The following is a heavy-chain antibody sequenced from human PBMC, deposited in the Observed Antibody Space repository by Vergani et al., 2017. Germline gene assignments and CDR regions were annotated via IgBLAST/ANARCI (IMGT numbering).Heavy chain of an antibody. Sequence: EVQLVESGGGLVQPGGSLRLSCAASGFTVSSNYMSWVRQAPGKGLEWVSVIYGAGNTYYADSVKGRFIISRDNSKNTLYLQMNSLRAEDTAVYYCTREGCSSTTCFTRGYYFYYWGQGVLVTVSS. J-gene: IGHJ4*02. CDR1: GFTVSSNY. CDR2: IYGAGNT. CDR3: TREGCSSTTCFTRGYYFYY. D-gene: IGHD2-2*01. V-gene: IGHV3-66*02.